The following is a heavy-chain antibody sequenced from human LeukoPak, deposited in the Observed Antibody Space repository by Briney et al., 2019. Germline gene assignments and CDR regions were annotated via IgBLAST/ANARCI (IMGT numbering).Heavy chain of an antibody. Sequence: SETLSLTCTGSGGSISGYYWSWIRQPPGKGLEWIAFIYYSGTTNYNPSLKSRVTISLDTSKNQFSLKLVSVTAADTAVYYCARATYYYDSSGYWTLEFDFDIWGQGTMVTVSS. CDR2: IYYSGTT. D-gene: IGHD3-22*01. CDR3: ARATYYYDSSGYWTLEFDFDI. J-gene: IGHJ3*02. V-gene: IGHV4-59*01. CDR1: GGSISGYY.